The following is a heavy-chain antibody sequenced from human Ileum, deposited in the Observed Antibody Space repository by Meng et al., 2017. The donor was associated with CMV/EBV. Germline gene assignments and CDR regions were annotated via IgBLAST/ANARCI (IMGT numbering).Heavy chain of an antibody. Sequence: QVQLVQSGAEVKTPGASGKVSCKTSGFTFTHYGITGVRQAPGQGLEYMGWISAYNGNTNDAQKFLGRATMTTDASTSTAYMELRSLTSDDTAVYYCAKWAQSSRWPPDPFDPWGQGTLVTVSS. V-gene: IGHV1-18*01. CDR2: ISAYNGNT. CDR1: GFTFTHYG. CDR3: AKWAQSSRWPPDPFDP. J-gene: IGHJ5*02. D-gene: IGHD5-24*01.